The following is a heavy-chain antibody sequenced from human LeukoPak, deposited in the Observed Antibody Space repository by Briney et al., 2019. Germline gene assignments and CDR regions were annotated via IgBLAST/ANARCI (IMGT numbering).Heavy chain of an antibody. D-gene: IGHD6-13*01. J-gene: IGHJ4*02. CDR2: IYYSGTT. CDR1: GGSISSYY. Sequence: SETLSLTCTVSGGSISSYYWSWIRQPPGKGLEWIGYIYYSGTTNYNPSLKSRVTISVDTSKNQFSLKLNSVTAADTAVYYCARLGIAAAAYDYWGQGNLVTVSS. V-gene: IGHV4-59*08. CDR3: ARLGIAAAAYDY.